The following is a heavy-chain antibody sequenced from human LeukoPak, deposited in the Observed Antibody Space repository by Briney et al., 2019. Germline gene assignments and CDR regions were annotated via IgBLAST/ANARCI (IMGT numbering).Heavy chain of an antibody. CDR2: IYYSGST. J-gene: IGHJ4*02. CDR3: ARRSTVTTFSFDY. V-gene: IGHV4-59*01. D-gene: IGHD4-17*01. CDR1: GGSISSYY. Sequence: SETLSLTCTVSGGSISSYYWSWIRQSPGKGLEWIGYIYYSGSTNYSPSLKSRLTISVDTSKNQFSLKLSSVTAADTAVYYCARRSTVTTFSFDYWGQGTLVTVSS.